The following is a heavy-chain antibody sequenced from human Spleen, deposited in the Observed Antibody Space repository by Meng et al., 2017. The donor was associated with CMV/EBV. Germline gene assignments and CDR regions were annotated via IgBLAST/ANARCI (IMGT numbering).Heavy chain of an antibody. CDR1: GYTFSIFY. CDR2: INPSAGST. CDR3: ARDHTRGATGYFDY. V-gene: IGHV1-46*01. Sequence: KACGYTFSIFYLHWVRQAPGQGLEWVGMINPSAGSTGYAQKFQDRVTVTRDTSTSTVYMELSSLTSEDTAVYYCARDHTRGATGYFDYWGPGTLVTVSS. D-gene: IGHD1-26*01. J-gene: IGHJ4*02.